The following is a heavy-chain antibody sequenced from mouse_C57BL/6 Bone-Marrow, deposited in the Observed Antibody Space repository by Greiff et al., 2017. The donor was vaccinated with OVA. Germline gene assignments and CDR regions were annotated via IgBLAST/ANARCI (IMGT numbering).Heavy chain of an antibody. Sequence: QVTLKESGPGILQSSQTLSLTCSFSGFSLSTSGMGVSWIRQPSGKGLEWLAHIYWDDDKRYNPSLKSRLTISKDTSRNQVFLKITSVDTADTATYYCARRVTTSDYFDYWGQGTTLTVSS. D-gene: IGHD2-12*01. J-gene: IGHJ2*01. CDR2: IYWDDDK. CDR3: ARRVTTSDYFDY. CDR1: GFSLSTSGMG. V-gene: IGHV8-12*01.